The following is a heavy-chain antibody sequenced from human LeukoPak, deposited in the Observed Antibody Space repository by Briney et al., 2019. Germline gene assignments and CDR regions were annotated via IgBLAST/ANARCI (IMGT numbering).Heavy chain of an antibody. CDR3: ARAVDSSGYYYVPFDY. V-gene: IGHV1-69*05. D-gene: IGHD3-22*01. J-gene: IGHJ4*02. CDR2: IIPIFGTA. Sequence: SVKVSCKASGGTLSSYAISWVRQAPGQGLEWMGGIIPIFGTANYAQKFQGRVTITTDESTSTAYMELSSLRSEDTAVYYCARAVDSSGYYYVPFDYWGQGTLVTVSS. CDR1: GGTLSSYA.